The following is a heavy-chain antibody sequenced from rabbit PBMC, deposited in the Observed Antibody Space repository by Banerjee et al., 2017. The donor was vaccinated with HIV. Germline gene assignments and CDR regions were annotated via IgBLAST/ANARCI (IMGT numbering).Heavy chain of an antibody. CDR2: INTSSGST. V-gene: IGHV1S45*01. CDR3: ARDLAGVIGWNFDL. J-gene: IGHJ4*01. D-gene: IGHD4-1*01. CDR1: GFDFTNYYM. Sequence: QEQLEETGGGLAQPGGSLTLSCKASGFDFTNYYMSWVRQAPGKGLEWIACINTSSGSTVYATWAKGRFTISRTSSTTVSLQMTSLTAADTATYFCARDLAGVIGWNFDLWGQGTLVTVS.